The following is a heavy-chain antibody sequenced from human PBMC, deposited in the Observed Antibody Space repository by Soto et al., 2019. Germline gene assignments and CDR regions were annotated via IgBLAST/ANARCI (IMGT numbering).Heavy chain of an antibody. Sequence: PSETLSLTCTVSGGSISSDYWSWIRQPPGKGLEWIGYIYYSGSTNYNPSLKSRVTISVDTSKNQFSLKLSSVTAADTAVYYCAGTYGTSSDYLGQALLVTV. CDR3: AGTYGTSSDY. D-gene: IGHD4-17*01. J-gene: IGHJ4*02. CDR2: IYYSGST. CDR1: GGSISSDY. V-gene: IGHV4-59*01.